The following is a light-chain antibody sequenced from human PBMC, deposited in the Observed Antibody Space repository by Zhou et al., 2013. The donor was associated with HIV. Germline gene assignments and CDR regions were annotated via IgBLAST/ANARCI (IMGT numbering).Light chain of an antibody. V-gene: IGKV3-15*01. J-gene: IGKJ2*01. CDR3: QHYGVSPYT. CDR1: QSISSY. Sequence: EVVMTQSPATLSVSPGGRATLSCRASQSISSYLAWYQQKPGQAPRLLIYGASTRATGIPARFSASGSGTEFTLTISSLQSEDFALYYCQHYGVSPYTFGPGTKLEI. CDR2: GAS.